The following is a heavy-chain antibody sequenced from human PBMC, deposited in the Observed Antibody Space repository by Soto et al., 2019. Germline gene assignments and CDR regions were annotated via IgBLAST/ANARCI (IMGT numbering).Heavy chain of an antibody. CDR3: ARGAVVVPNGLIAGMDV. V-gene: IGHV1-46*01. CDR2: IDPSSGAT. D-gene: IGHD2-15*01. J-gene: IGHJ6*02. Sequence: ASVKVSCKPSGYSFSNFYVHWVRQAPGQGLEWMGIIDPSSGATSYTQKFQERVTMTRDTSMSTVYMELSRLRSEDTAVYYCARGAVVVPNGLIAGMDVWGLGTTVTVSS. CDR1: GYSFSNFY.